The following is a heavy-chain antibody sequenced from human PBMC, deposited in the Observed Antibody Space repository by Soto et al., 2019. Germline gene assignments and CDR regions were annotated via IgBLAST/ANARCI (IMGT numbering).Heavy chain of an antibody. J-gene: IGHJ6*02. CDR1: GGSFSGYY. Sequence: QVQLQQWGAGLLKPSETLSLTCAVYGGSFSGYYWSWIRQPPGKGLEWIGEINHSGSTNYNPSLKSRVTISVATSKNQFSLELSSVTAADTAVYYCASTSPETHYYFYGMDVWGQGTTVTVSS. V-gene: IGHV4-34*01. CDR3: ASTSPETHYYFYGMDV. CDR2: INHSGST. D-gene: IGHD2-2*01.